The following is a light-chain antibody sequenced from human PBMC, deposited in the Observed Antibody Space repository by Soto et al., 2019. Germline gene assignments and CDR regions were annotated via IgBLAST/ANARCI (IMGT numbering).Light chain of an antibody. J-gene: IGKJ1*01. CDR2: GAS. CDR3: QLYGSSSWT. CDR1: QSVSRSY. V-gene: IGKV3-20*01. Sequence: EIVLTQSPGTLSLSPGERATLSCRASQSVSRSYLAWYQQKPGQAPRLLIYGASSRATGIPDRFSGSESGTDFTLTISRLEPEDFAVYYCQLYGSSSWTFGQGTKVEIK.